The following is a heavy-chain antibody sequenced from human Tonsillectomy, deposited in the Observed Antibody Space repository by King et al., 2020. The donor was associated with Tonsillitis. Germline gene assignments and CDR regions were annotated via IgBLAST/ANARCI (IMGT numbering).Heavy chain of an antibody. V-gene: IGHV3-21*01. CDR3: ARDGCYCSSTSCYVQYFQH. CDR1: GFTFSSYS. D-gene: IGHD2-2*01. CDR2: ISSSTSYI. J-gene: IGHJ1*01. Sequence: VQLVESGGGLVKPGGSLRLSCAASGFTFSSYSMNWVRQAPGKGLEWVSSISSSTSYIYYADSVKGRFTISRDNAKNSLYLQMNSLRAEDTAVYYCARDGCYCSSTSCYVQYFQHWGQGTLVTVSS.